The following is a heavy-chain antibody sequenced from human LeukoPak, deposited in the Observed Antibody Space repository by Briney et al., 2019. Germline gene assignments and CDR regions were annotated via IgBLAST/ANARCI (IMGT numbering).Heavy chain of an antibody. D-gene: IGHD6-19*01. Sequence: ASVKVSCKASGGTFSSYAISWVRQAPGQGLEWMGRIIPIFGTANYAQKFQGRVTITTDESTSPAYLELCSLRSQDTDVYYCARGSYSSGWYTDFDYWGQGTLVTVSS. V-gene: IGHV1-69*05. CDR3: ARGSYSSGWYTDFDY. CDR1: GGTFSSYA. J-gene: IGHJ4*02. CDR2: IIPIFGTA.